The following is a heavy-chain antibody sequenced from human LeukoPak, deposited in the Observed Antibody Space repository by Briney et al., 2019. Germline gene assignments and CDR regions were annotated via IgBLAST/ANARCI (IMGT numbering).Heavy chain of an antibody. D-gene: IGHD4-17*01. Sequence: GGSLRLSCAASGFTFSSYAMSWVRQVPGKGLEWVSLISGTGGSTYYADSVKGRFTISRDNSKNTLYVQMNNLRADDTAVYYCARATTVTVFDYWGQGTLVTVSS. CDR1: GFTFSSYA. J-gene: IGHJ4*02. CDR3: ARATTVTVFDY. CDR2: ISGTGGST. V-gene: IGHV3-23*01.